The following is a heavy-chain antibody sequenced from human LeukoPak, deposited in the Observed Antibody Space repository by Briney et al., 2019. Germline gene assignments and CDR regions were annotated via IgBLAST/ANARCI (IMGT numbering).Heavy chain of an antibody. CDR1: GYTFTGYY. CDR3: ASLYGSGSYPVDY. D-gene: IGHD3-10*01. J-gene: IGHJ4*02. V-gene: IGHV1-2*02. CDR2: INPNSGCT. Sequence: ASVKVFCKASGYTFTGYYMHWVRQAPGQGLEWMGWINPNSGCTNYAQKFQVRVTMTRDTSISTDYMELSRLRSDDTAVYYCASLYGSGSYPVDYWGQGTLVTVSS.